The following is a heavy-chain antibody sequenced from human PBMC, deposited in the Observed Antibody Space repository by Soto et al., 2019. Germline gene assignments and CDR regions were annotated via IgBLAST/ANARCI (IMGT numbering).Heavy chain of an antibody. D-gene: IGHD2-21*01. J-gene: IGHJ4*02. Sequence: QVRLVQSGAEVKKPGSSVKLSCKVSGGNSNSYSIAWVRQAPGQGLQWLGTIVPLYGTTNHSQQFQARVTITADTSTTTAYLELSSLRSEDTAIYYCARDWRHMSRGGFFDYWGQGSLVTISS. CDR1: GGNSNSYS. V-gene: IGHV1-69*06. CDR3: ARDWRHMSRGGFFDY. CDR2: IVPLYGTT.